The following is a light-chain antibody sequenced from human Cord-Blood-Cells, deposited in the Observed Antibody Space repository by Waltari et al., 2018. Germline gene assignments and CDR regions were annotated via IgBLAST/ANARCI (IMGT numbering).Light chain of an antibody. J-gene: IGKJ4*01. Sequence: DIQLTLSPSFLSASVGDRVTITCRASQGISSYLAWYQQKPGKAPKLLIYAASTLQSGVPSRFSGSGSGTEFTLTISSLQPEDFATYYCQQLNSYLLFGGGTKVEIK. V-gene: IGKV1-9*01. CDR2: AAS. CDR1: QGISSY. CDR3: QQLNSYLL.